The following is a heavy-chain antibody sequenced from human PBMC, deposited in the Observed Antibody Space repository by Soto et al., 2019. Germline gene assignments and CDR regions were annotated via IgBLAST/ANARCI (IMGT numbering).Heavy chain of an antibody. V-gene: IGHV1-18*01. CDR1: GYTFTSYG. Sequence: ASVKVSCKASGYTFTSYGISWVRQAPGQGLEWMGWISAYNGNTNYAQKLQGRVTMTTDTSTSTAYMELRSLRSDDTAVYYCARDHSSGWYSLGWFDPWGQGTLVTVSS. CDR3: ARDHSSGWYSLGWFDP. D-gene: IGHD6-19*01. CDR2: ISAYNGNT. J-gene: IGHJ5*02.